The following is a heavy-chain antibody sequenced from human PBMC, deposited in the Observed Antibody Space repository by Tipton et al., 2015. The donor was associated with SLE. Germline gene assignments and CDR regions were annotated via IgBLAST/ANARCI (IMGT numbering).Heavy chain of an antibody. CDR1: GDTFISYG. CDR2: IIPALGIV. CDR3: ARRPSGLMGHFDS. J-gene: IGHJ4*02. V-gene: IGHV1-69*04. D-gene: IGHD6-25*01. Sequence: QSGPEVKKPGSSVKVSCKASGDTFISYGVSWVRQTPGQGLEWMGGIIPALGIVKYAQKFQGRVTITADRSPITAYMELSSLTSEDTAVYYCARRPSGLMGHFDSWGQGTLVTVPS.